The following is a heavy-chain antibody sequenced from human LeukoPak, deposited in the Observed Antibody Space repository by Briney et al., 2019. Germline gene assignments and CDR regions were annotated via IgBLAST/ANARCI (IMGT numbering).Heavy chain of an antibody. CDR1: GFTFSSYA. D-gene: IGHD3-16*01. V-gene: IGHV3-30*01. J-gene: IGHJ4*02. Sequence: GGSLRLSCAAPGFTFSSYAMHWVRQAPGKGLEWVAVISYDGSNKYYADSVKGRFTISRDNSKNTLYLQMNSLRAEDTAVYYCARGMSDYAGHGQSGPFDYWGQGTLVTVSS. CDR2: ISYDGSNK. CDR3: ARGMSDYAGHGQSGPFDY.